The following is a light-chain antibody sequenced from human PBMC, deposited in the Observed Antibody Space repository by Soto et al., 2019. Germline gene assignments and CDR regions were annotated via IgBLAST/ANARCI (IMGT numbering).Light chain of an antibody. CDR1: SSDIGGYND. CDR3: SSYTSRSTLYV. CDR2: EVT. Sequence: QSALTQPASVSGSPGQSITVSCTGTSSDIGGYNDVSWYQQHPGKAPKLMVYEVTNRPSGVSDRFSGSKSGNTASLTISGLQADDEGYYYCSSYTSRSTLYVFGTGTKLTVL. J-gene: IGLJ1*01. V-gene: IGLV2-14*01.